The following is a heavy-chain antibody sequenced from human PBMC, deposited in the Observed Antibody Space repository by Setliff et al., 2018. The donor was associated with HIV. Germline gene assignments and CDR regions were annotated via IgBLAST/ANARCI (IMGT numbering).Heavy chain of an antibody. CDR2: ISNTGNT. CDR1: GGSISNYY. D-gene: IGHD3-10*01. Sequence: SETLSLTCTVSGGSISNYYWSWIRQSPGKGLEWIGYISNTGNTNYNPSLKSRVTISVDTSKDQFSLRLVSLTTADTAVYYCARSIYGSGTYPLDVWGPGTLVTVSS. V-gene: IGHV4-59*12. J-gene: IGHJ4*02. CDR3: ARSIYGSGTYPLDV.